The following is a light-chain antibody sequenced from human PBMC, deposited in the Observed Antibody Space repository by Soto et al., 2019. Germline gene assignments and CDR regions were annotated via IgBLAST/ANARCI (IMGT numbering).Light chain of an antibody. V-gene: IGLV1-47*01. Sequence: SVLTQPPSASVTPGQRVTISCSGSSSNIGSNYVYWYQQLPGTAPKLLIYRNNQRPSGVPDRFSGSKSGTSASLAISGLRSEDEADYYCAAWDDSLSGRVFGTGTKVTVL. CDR3: AAWDDSLSGRV. J-gene: IGLJ1*01. CDR2: RNN. CDR1: SSNIGSNY.